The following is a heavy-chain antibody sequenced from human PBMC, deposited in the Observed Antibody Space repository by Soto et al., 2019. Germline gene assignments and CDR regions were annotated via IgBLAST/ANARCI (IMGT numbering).Heavy chain of an antibody. D-gene: IGHD2-15*01. CDR2: ISGSGGST. J-gene: IGHJ6*02. CDR3: AKDLRRGRVAATLFHYYGMDV. Sequence: PGGSLRLSCAASGFTFSSYAMSWVRQAPGKGLEWVSAISGSGGSTYYADSVKGRFTISRDNSKNTLYLQMNSLRAEDTAVYYCAKDLRRGRVAATLFHYYGMDVWGQGTTVTVSS. V-gene: IGHV3-23*01. CDR1: GFTFSSYA.